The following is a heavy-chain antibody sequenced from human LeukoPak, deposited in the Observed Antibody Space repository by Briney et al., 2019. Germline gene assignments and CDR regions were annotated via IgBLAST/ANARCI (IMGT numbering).Heavy chain of an antibody. CDR2: IIPIFGTA. V-gene: IGHV1-69*01. CDR3: AAPGIAAAGTRGYFDY. Sequence: SVKVSCKASGGTFSSYAISWVRQAPGQGLEWMGGIIPIFGTANYAQKFQGRVTITADESTSTAYMELSSLRSEDTAVHYCAAPGIAAAGTRGYFDYWGQGTLVTVSS. J-gene: IGHJ4*02. D-gene: IGHD6-13*01. CDR1: GGTFSSYA.